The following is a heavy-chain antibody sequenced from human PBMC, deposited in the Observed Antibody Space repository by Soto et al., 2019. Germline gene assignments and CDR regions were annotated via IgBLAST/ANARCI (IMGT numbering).Heavy chain of an antibody. CDR1: GFTFSSYW. CDR3: ARDDAGIAI. D-gene: IGHD2-2*01. J-gene: IGHJ1*01. V-gene: IGHV3-74*01. Sequence: GGSLRLSCAASGFTFSSYWMHWVRQAPGKGLVWVSRIKGDGSITACADSVKGRFTISRDNANSTLFLQMNGLRVEDTAVYYCARDDAGIAIWGQGSLVTVSS. CDR2: IKGDGSIT.